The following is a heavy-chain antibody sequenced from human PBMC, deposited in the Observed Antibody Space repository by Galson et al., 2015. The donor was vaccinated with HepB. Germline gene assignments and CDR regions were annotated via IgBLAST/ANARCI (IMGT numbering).Heavy chain of an antibody. CDR1: GGSISPYY. J-gene: IGHJ1*01. CDR2: IYYSGTT. D-gene: IGHD6-13*01. V-gene: IGHV4-59*08. CDR3: ARHDVRASAGPYFQH. Sequence: SETLSLTCTVSGGSISPYYWSWFRQPPGKGLEWIGYIYYSGTTNYNPSLKSRVTISVDTSKNQFSLKLSSVTAADTAAYYCARHDVRASAGPYFQHWGQGTLVTVSS.